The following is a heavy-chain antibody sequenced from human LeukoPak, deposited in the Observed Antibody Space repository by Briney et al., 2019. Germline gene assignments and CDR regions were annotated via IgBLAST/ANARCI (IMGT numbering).Heavy chain of an antibody. J-gene: IGHJ4*02. CDR2: IIPIFGTA. CDR3: ASGLSTVTTLFY. D-gene: IGHD4-17*01. Sequence: GSSVKVSCKASGGTFSSYAISGVRQAPGQGLEWMGGIIPIFGTANYPQKFQGRVTITTDESTSTAYMELSSLRSEDTAVYYCASGLSTVTTLFYWGQGTLVTVSS. CDR1: GGTFSSYA. V-gene: IGHV1-69*05.